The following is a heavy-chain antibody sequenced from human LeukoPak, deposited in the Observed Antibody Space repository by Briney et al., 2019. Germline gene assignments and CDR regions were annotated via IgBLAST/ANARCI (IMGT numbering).Heavy chain of an antibody. CDR3: AKGGGYYGSGSYFPDAFDI. CDR2: ISGSGGTT. V-gene: IGHV3-23*01. Sequence: GGSLRLSCAASGFTFSSYVMSWVRQAPGKGLEWVSLISGSGGTTYYADSVKGRFTISRDNSKNTLYLQMNSLRAEGTAVYYCAKGGGYYGSGSYFPDAFDIWGQGTRVTISS. CDR1: GFTFSSYV. J-gene: IGHJ3*02. D-gene: IGHD3-10*01.